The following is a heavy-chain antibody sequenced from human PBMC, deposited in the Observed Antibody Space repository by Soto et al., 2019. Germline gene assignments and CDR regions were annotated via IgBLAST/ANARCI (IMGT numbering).Heavy chain of an antibody. Sequence: VGSLRLSCAASGFTFSSYAMSWVRQAPGKGLEWVSAISGSGGSTYYADSVKGRFTISRDNSKNTLYLQMNSLRAEDTAVYYCAKCVGSYHYYGMDVWGQGTTVTVSS. J-gene: IGHJ6*02. CDR2: ISGSGGST. V-gene: IGHV3-23*01. D-gene: IGHD5-18*01. CDR1: GFTFSSYA. CDR3: AKCVGSYHYYGMDV.